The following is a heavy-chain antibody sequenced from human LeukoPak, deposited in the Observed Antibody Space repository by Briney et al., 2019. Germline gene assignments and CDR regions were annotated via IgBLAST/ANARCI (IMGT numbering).Heavy chain of an antibody. V-gene: IGHV3-7*01. CDR3: ARDGGITLVRGVIMGDYYYYYMDV. D-gene: IGHD3-10*01. CDR2: IKQDGSEK. CDR1: GFTFSSYW. Sequence: GGSLRLSCAASGFTFSSYWMSRVRQAPGKGLEWVANIKQDGSEKYYVDSVKGRFTISRDNAKNSLYLQMNSLRAEDTAVYYCARDGGITLVRGVIMGDYYYYYMDVWGRGTTVTVSS. J-gene: IGHJ6*03.